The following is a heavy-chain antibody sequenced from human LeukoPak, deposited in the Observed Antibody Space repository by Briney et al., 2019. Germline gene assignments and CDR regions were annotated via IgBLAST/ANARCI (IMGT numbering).Heavy chain of an antibody. Sequence: SETLSLTCAVSGYSIGTGRSWGWIGQPPGKGREWIGSVYHSGTTYYNPSLKSRLTISVDTSNNQFSLNLRSVTAADTAVYYCARSLSTAGIDFWGQGTLVTVSS. CDR3: ARSLSTAGIDF. D-gene: IGHD2-2*01. CDR2: VYHSGTT. J-gene: IGHJ4*02. CDR1: GYSIGTGRS. V-gene: IGHV4-38-2*01.